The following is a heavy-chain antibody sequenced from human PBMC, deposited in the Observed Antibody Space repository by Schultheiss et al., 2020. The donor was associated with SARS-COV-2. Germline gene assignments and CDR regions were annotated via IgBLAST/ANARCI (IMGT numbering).Heavy chain of an antibody. Sequence: SQTLSLTCTVSGGSISSSSYYWGWIRQPPGKGLEWIGRIYTSGSTNYNPSLKSRVTISVDTSKNQFSLKLSSVTAADTAVYYCARGGPVYSSSWYWFDPWGQGTLVTVSS. CDR3: ARGGPVYSSSWYWFDP. D-gene: IGHD6-13*01. CDR1: GGSISSSSYY. V-gene: IGHV4-39*07. CDR2: IYTSGST. J-gene: IGHJ5*02.